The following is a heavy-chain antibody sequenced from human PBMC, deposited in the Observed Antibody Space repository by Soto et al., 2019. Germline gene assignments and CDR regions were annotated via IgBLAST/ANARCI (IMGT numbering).Heavy chain of an antibody. J-gene: IGHJ3*01. CDR2: ITWNAGSK. CDR1: GFRFDDFG. V-gene: IGHV3-20*04. D-gene: IGHD3-16*01. CDR3: ARDGGVVTVDAFDL. Sequence: EVQLVESGGGVVRPGGSLRLSCVASGFRFDDFGLTWVRQVPGKGPEWVAGITWNAGSKGYADSVKGRFTISRDNAKNSLHLQMDSLRDEDTALYFCARDGGVVTVDAFDLWGQGTMVTVSS.